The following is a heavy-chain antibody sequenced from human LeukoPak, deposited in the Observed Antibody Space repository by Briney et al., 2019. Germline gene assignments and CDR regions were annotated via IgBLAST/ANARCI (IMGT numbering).Heavy chain of an antibody. CDR2: IYYSGST. V-gene: IGHV4-59*01. CDR1: GGSISSYY. J-gene: IGHJ4*02. CDR3: ARGGYSYGLDY. D-gene: IGHD5-18*01. Sequence: ETLSLTCTVSGGSISSYYWSWIRQPPGKGLEWIGYIYYSGSTNYNPSLKSRVTISVDTSKNQFSLKLSSVTAADTAVYYCARGGYSYGLDYWGQGTLVTVSS.